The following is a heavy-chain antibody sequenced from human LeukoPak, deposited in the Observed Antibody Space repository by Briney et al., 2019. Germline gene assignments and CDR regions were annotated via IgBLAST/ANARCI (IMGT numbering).Heavy chain of an antibody. CDR3: ARHGDPSSIAAPFDY. Sequence: SETLSLTCTVSGGSISSYYWSWIRQPPGEGLEWIGYIYYSGSTNYNPSLKSRVTISVDTSKNQFSLKLSSVTAADTAVYYCARHGDPSSIAAPFDYWGQGTLVTVSS. V-gene: IGHV4-59*08. D-gene: IGHD6-6*01. J-gene: IGHJ4*02. CDR2: IYYSGST. CDR1: GGSISSYY.